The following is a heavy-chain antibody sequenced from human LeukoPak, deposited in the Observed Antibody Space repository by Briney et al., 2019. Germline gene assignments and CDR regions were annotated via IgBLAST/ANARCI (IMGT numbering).Heavy chain of an antibody. CDR2: ISGSGSRT. J-gene: IGHJ6*03. CDR3: AREGNYYMDV. Sequence: GGSLRLSCATSGFTFSNFEMNWVRQAPGEGLECVADISGSGSRTYYADSVKGRFTISRDNAKNSLYLQMNSLRVEDTAVYYCAREGNYYMDVWGKGTTVTISS. V-gene: IGHV3-48*03. CDR1: GFTFSNFE.